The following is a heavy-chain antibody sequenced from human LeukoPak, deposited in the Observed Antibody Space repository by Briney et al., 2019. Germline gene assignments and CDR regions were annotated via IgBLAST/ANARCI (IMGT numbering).Heavy chain of an antibody. J-gene: IGHJ4*02. CDR1: GFTFSTYW. CDR2: INSDGSGT. V-gene: IGHV3-74*01. D-gene: IGHD2-21*01. CDR3: VREFYSALWD. Sequence: GGSLRLSCAASGFTFSTYWMHWVRQAPGKGLMWVSRINSDGSGTGFADSLNGRFTISRDNAKNILYLQMNSLRAEDTAVYYCVREFYSALWDWGQGTLVTVSS.